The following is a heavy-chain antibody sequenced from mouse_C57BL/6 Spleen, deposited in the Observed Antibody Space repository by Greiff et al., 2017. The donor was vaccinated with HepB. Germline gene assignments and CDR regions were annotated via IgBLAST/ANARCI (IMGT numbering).Heavy chain of an antibody. CDR2: IDPANGNT. CDR1: GFNIKNTY. D-gene: IGHD1-1*01. V-gene: IGHV14-3*01. Sequence: VHVKQSVAELVRPGASVKLSCTASGFNIKNTYMHWVKQRPEQGLEWIGRIDPANGNTKYAPKFQGKATITADTSSNTAYLQLSSLTSEDTAIYYCARHTTVVAPDWYFDVWGTGTTVTVSS. CDR3: ARHTTVVAPDWYFDV. J-gene: IGHJ1*03.